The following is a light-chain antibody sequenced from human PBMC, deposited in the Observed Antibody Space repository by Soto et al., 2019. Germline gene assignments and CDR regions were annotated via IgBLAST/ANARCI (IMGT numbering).Light chain of an antibody. Sequence: DRLMTQSPATLSVSPGESATLSCRASQSVSSNLACYQQKPGQAPRLLNYGVSTRATGIPARFSGSGSETKFTLTISSLQSEDFAVYYCQQYNNWPPLTFGGGTKVDIK. CDR3: QQYNNWPPLT. V-gene: IGKV3-15*01. CDR2: GVS. CDR1: QSVSSN. J-gene: IGKJ4*01.